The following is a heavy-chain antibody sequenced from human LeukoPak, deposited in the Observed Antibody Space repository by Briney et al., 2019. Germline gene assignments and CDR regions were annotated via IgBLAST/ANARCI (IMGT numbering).Heavy chain of an antibody. D-gene: IGHD3-22*01. V-gene: IGHV4-59*01. Sequence: PSETLSLTCTVSGGSISPYYWSWIRQPPGKGLEWFGYMYYSGRTSYNPSLKSRVTISVGTSKNQFSLKLSSVTAADTAVYYCARSSGYYWYFDLWGRGTLVTVSS. CDR1: GGSISPYY. CDR3: ARSSGYYWYFDL. CDR2: MYYSGRT. J-gene: IGHJ2*01.